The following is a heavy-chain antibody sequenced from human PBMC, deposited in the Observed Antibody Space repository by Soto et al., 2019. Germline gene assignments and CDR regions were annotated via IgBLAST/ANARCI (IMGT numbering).Heavy chain of an antibody. CDR2: ISAYNGNT. CDR1: GYIFRNYG. V-gene: IGHV1-18*01. D-gene: IGHD4-17*01. J-gene: IGHJ4*02. CDR3: ARWGRGYGDPFDY. Sequence: QVQLVQSGGEVQKPGASVKVACKASGYIFRNYGINWVRQAPGQGLEWMGWISAYNGNTNYAQKLQGRVTMTTDTSTSTAYMELRSLRSDDTAVYYCARWGRGYGDPFDYWGQGTLVTVSS.